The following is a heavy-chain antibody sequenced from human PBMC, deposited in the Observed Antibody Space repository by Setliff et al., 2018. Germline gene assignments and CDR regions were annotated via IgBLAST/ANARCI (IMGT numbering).Heavy chain of an antibody. Sequence: GASVKVSCKASGGTLRTYAFNWVRQTPGQGLEWMGIINPSGGRLSYAEKFQDRVTMTRDTSTNTVYMDLSSLRDDDTAVYYCARLVRYCTTTTCQRASGGEFWGQGTLVTVSS. CDR2: INPSGGRL. CDR1: GGTLRTYA. V-gene: IGHV1-46*01. CDR3: ARLVRYCTTTTCQRASGGEF. D-gene: IGHD2-2*01. J-gene: IGHJ4*02.